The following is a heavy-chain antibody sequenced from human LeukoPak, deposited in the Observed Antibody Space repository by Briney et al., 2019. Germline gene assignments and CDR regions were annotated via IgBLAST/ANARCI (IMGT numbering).Heavy chain of an antibody. D-gene: IGHD2-15*01. CDR2: IYTSGST. J-gene: IGHJ3*02. Sequence: KSSQTLSLTCTVSGGSISSGSYYWSWIRQPAGKGLEWIGRIYTSGSTNYNPSLKSRVTISVDTSKNQFSLKLSSVTAADTAVYYCARHREYGAYCSGGSCEARVAFDIWGQGTMVTVSS. CDR3: ARHREYGAYCSGGSCEARVAFDI. V-gene: IGHV4-61*02. CDR1: GGSISSGSYY.